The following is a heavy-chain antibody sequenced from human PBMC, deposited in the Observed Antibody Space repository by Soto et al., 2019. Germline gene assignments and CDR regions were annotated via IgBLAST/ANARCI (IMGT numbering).Heavy chain of an antibody. D-gene: IGHD6-6*01. J-gene: IGHJ6*02. CDR2: TSYSGIT. CDR1: GGSISSGGYY. CDR3: ARGSSIAGLYYGMDV. Sequence: QVQLQESGPGLVKPSQTLSLPCTVSGGSISSGGYYWTWIRQHPGKGLEWIGYTSYSGITYYNPSLRSRVTISLDQSNNQFSLKLSSVTAADTAVYYCARGSSIAGLYYGMDVWGQGTTGTGSS. V-gene: IGHV4-31*03.